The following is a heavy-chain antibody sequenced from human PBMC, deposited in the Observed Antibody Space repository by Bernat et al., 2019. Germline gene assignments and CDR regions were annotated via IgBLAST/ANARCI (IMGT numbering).Heavy chain of an antibody. CDR2: IKSKTDGGTT. D-gene: IGHD2-15*01. Sequence: EVQLVESGGGLVKPGGSLRLSCAASGFTFSNAWMSWVRQAPGKGLEWVGRIKSKTDGGTTDYAAPVKGRFTISRDDSKNTLYLQMNSLKTEDTAVYYCTTDSGGYCSGGSCYPNFDYWGQGTLVTVSS. CDR3: TTDSGGYCSGGSCYPNFDY. V-gene: IGHV3-15*01. CDR1: GFTFSNAW. J-gene: IGHJ4*02.